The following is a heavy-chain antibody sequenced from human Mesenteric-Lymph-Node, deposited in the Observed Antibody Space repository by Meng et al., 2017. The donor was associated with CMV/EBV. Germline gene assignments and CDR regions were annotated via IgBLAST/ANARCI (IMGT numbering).Heavy chain of an antibody. CDR3: ASEGYDYVWGSYRYEVEGEYFQH. Sequence: SVKVSCKAAEGPFNTYVISWVRQAPGQGFEWMGAIVPIHGLPHYAQKFQGRVTIFADTSAGTAYMELSSLRSDDTAVYYCASEGYDYVWGSYRYEVEGEYFQHWGQGTLVTVSS. V-gene: IGHV1-69*10. CDR1: EGPFNTYV. J-gene: IGHJ1*01. CDR2: IVPIHGLP. D-gene: IGHD3-16*02.